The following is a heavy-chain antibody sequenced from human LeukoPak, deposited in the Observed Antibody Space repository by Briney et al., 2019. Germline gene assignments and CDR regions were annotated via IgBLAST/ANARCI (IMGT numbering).Heavy chain of an antibody. V-gene: IGHV4-59*08. D-gene: IGHD5-12*01. CDR1: GDSIRSYY. J-gene: IGHJ4*01. Sequence: PSVTLSLTCTVSGDSIRSYYWNWIRRPPGKGLEWIGYIYYTGSTSYNPSLKSRVTISLDTSKSQFSLRLTSVTAADTAVYYCASHGSSGHDPLTWGQGTLVTVSS. CDR3: ASHGSSGHDPLT. CDR2: IYYTGST.